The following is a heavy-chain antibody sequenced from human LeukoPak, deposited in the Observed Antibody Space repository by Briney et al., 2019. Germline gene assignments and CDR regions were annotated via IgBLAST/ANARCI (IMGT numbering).Heavy chain of an antibody. CDR1: GGSISRYY. D-gene: IGHD3-10*01. V-gene: IGHV4-59*08. J-gene: IGHJ4*02. CDR2: IYYSGST. CDR3: ARRYYYGSGSYGYDY. Sequence: PSETLSLTCTVSGGSISRYYWSWIRQPPGKGLEWSGYIYYSGSTNYNPPLKSRVTISVDTSKNQFSLKLSAVTAADTAVYYCARRYYYGSGSYGYDYWGRGTLVTVSS.